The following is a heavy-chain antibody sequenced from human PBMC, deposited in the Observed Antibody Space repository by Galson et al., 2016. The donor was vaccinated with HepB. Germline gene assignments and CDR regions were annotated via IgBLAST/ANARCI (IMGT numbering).Heavy chain of an antibody. CDR2: ISGRSEAT. CDR3: ARGDYSLYSLDY. CDR1: GFIFNTYY. Sequence: SLRLSCAASGFIFNTYYMNWVRQAPGKGLEWVSYISGRSEATQYADSVKGRFTISRDNAKNSVYLQMDSLRDDDTAVYYCARGDYSLYSLDYWGQGTLVTVSS. D-gene: IGHD4-11*01. V-gene: IGHV3-48*02. J-gene: IGHJ4*02.